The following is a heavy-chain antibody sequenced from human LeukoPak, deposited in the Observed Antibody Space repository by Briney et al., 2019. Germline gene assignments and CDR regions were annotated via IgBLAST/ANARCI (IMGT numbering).Heavy chain of an antibody. CDR1: GGSFSGYY. D-gene: IGHD3-22*01. V-gene: IGHV4-59*08. CDR2: IYYSGST. Sequence: SETLSLTCAVYGGSFSGYYWSWIRQPPGKGLEWIGYIYYSGSTNYNPSLKSRVTISVDTSKNQFSLKLSSVTAADTAVYYCARRGSYYYDSSGYYFDYWGQGTLVTVSS. CDR3: ARRGSYYYDSSGYYFDY. J-gene: IGHJ4*02.